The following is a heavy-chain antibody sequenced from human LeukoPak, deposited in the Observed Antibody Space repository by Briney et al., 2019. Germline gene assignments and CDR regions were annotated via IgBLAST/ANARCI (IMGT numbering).Heavy chain of an antibody. CDR3: ARTVDTVATADAFDI. J-gene: IGHJ3*02. V-gene: IGHV4-38-2*01. CDR1: GYSISSGYY. D-gene: IGHD5-12*01. Sequence: PSETLSLTCAVSGYSISSGYYWGWIRQPPGKGLEWIGIIYHSGSTYYNPSLKSRVTISIDTSKNQFSLKLSSVTAADTAVYYCARTVDTVATADAFDIWGQGTMVTVSS. CDR2: IYHSGST.